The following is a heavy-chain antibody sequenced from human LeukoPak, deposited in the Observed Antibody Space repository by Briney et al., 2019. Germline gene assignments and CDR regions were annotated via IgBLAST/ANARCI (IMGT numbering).Heavy chain of an antibody. CDR3: ARVRQRYYFDY. D-gene: IGHD6-25*01. CDR2: IYSGGST. CDR1: GFTFSSSG. J-gene: IGHJ4*02. Sequence: GRSLRLSCAASGFTFSSSGMHWVRQAPGKGLEWVAVIYSGGSTYYADSVKGRFTISRDNSKNTLYLQMNSLRAEDTAVYYCARVRQRYYFDYWGQGTLVTVSS. V-gene: IGHV3-NL1*01.